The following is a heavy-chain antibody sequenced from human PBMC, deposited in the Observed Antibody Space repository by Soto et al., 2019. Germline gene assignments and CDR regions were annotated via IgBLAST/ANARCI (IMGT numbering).Heavy chain of an antibody. CDR1: GFTFSSYA. CDR2: ISGSGGST. V-gene: IGHV3-23*01. Sequence: VGSLRLSCAASGFTFSSYAMSWVRQAPGKGLEWVSAISGSGGSTYYADSVKGRFTISRDNSKNTLYLQMNSLRAEDTAVYYCAKGRNYDYVWGSYLAHWGQGTLVTVSS. J-gene: IGHJ4*02. CDR3: AKGRNYDYVWGSYLAH. D-gene: IGHD3-16*01.